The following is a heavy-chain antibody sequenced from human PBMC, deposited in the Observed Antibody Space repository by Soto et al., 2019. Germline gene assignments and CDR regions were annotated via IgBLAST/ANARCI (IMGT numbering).Heavy chain of an antibody. V-gene: IGHV4-59*01. D-gene: IGHD5-18*01. Sequence: SETLSLTCIVSGGSISNYYWSWIRQPPGKGLEWIGYIYYSGSTKYNPSLKSRVSISVDTSKNQFSLKLSSVTAADTAVYFCARRYGYGTFDIWGQGTMVTVSS. J-gene: IGHJ3*02. CDR3: ARRYGYGTFDI. CDR2: IYYSGST. CDR1: GGSISNYY.